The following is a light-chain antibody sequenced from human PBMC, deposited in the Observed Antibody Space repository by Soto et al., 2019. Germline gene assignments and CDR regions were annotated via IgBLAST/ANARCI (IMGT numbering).Light chain of an antibody. V-gene: IGKV3-20*01. Sequence: EIVLTQSPGTLSLSPGERATLFCRASQSVTSSSIAWHQQKPGQAPRLLIYGASSRATGIPDRFSASGSGTDFTITISRLESEDSAVYYCQPYGSSPGLTFGGGTKVEIK. CDR1: QSVTSSS. CDR3: QPYGSSPGLT. J-gene: IGKJ4*01. CDR2: GAS.